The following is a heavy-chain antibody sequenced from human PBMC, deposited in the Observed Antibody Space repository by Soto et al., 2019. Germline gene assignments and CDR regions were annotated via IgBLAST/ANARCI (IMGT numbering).Heavy chain of an antibody. V-gene: IGHV5-10-1*01. CDR3: SRQIYDSDTGPNFQYYFDS. D-gene: IGHD3-22*01. Sequence: GESLKISCKGSGYSFAGYWITWVRQKPGKGLEWMGRIDPSDSQTYYSPSFRGHVTISVTKSITTVFLQWSSLRASDTAMYYCSRQIYDSDTGPNFQYYFDSWGQGTPVTVSS. J-gene: IGHJ4*02. CDR2: IDPSDSQT. CDR1: GYSFAGYW.